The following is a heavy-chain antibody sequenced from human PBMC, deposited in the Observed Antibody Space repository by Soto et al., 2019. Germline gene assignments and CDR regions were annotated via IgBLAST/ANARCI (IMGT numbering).Heavy chain of an antibody. D-gene: IGHD3-22*01. CDR2: IWYDGSNK. Sequence: PGGSLRLSCAASGFTFSSYGMHWVRQAPGKGLEWVAVIWYDGSNKYYADSVKGRFTISRDNSKNTLYLQMNSLRAEDTAVYYCAKDQDSSGYQIDYWGQGTLVTVSS. V-gene: IGHV3-30*02. J-gene: IGHJ4*02. CDR1: GFTFSSYG. CDR3: AKDQDSSGYQIDY.